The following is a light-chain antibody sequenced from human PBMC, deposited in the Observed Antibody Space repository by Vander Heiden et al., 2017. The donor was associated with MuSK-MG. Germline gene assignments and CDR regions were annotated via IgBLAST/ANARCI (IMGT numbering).Light chain of an antibody. Sequence: DIQMTQSPSSLSASVGDGVTITCRASRSISKYLNWYQQKPGKAPKLLINAASSLQSGVPSRFSGSGSGTDFTLTISSLQSEDFSTYYCQQSDIAPFTFGGGTKLEI. CDR3: QQSDIAPFT. CDR2: AAS. V-gene: IGKV1-39*01. J-gene: IGKJ4*01. CDR1: RSISKY.